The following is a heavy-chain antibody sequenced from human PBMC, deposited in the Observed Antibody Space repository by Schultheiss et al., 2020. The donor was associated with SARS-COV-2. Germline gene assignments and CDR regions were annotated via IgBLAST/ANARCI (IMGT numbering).Heavy chain of an antibody. Sequence: ASVKVSCKASGYTFTSYYMHWVRQAPGQGLEWMGIINPSGGSTSYAQKFQGRVTMTRNTSISTAYMELSSLRSEDTAVYYCASSLPLFGVVIPMGYWGQGTLVTVSS. J-gene: IGHJ4*02. CDR1: GYTFTSYY. D-gene: IGHD3-3*01. CDR2: INPSGGST. V-gene: IGHV1-46*01. CDR3: ASSLPLFGVVIPMGY.